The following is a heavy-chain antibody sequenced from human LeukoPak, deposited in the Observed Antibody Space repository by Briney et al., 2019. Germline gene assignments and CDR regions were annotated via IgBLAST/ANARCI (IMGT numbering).Heavy chain of an antibody. Sequence: GGSLRLSCSAPGFTFDYYAMHSVRQAPGKGLEWVSLISGDGGSTYYADTVKGRFTISRDNSKNSLYLQMNSLRTEDTALYYCAKDAAFGYSYGHYFDYWGQGTLVTVSS. J-gene: IGHJ4*02. CDR1: GFTFDYYA. CDR2: ISGDGGST. V-gene: IGHV3-43*02. CDR3: AKDAAFGYSYGHYFDY. D-gene: IGHD5-18*01.